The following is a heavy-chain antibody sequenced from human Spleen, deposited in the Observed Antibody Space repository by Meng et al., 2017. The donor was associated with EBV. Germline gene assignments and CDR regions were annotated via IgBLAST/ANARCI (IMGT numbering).Heavy chain of an antibody. CDR2: ISYSGST. V-gene: IGHV4-61*01. J-gene: IGHJ5*02. Sequence: QVRRRESGPGLVKPLETLSRTCIVSGGSVSSGSYYWGWIRQPPGKVLEWIGYISYSGSTNYNPSLKSRVTISVDTSKNQFSLKLSSVTAADTAVYYCARDNGDYVSDPWGQGTLVTVSS. CDR1: GGSVSSGSYY. CDR3: ARDNGDYVSDP. D-gene: IGHD4-17*01.